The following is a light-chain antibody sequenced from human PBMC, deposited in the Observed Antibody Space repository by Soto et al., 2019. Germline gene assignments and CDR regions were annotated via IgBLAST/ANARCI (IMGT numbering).Light chain of an antibody. J-gene: IGKJ1*01. CDR1: QSVPTNY. CDR3: QQYGSSKT. CDR2: GAS. Sequence: EIVLTQSPGTLSLSPGERATPSCRASQSVPTNYLAWYQQKPGQAPRLLIYGASSRATGIPDRFSGSGSGTDFTLTISRLEPEDFAVYYCQQYGSSKTFGQGTKVEIK. V-gene: IGKV3-20*01.